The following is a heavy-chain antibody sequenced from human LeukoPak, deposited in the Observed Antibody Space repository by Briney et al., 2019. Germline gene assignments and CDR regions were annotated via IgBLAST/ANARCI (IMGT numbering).Heavy chain of an antibody. CDR3: ARDNSPRGEWYFDR. CDR2: IIPILGIA. J-gene: IGHJ2*01. V-gene: IGHV1-69*04. CDR1: RGTSSSYA. Sequence: SVKVSCMASRGTSSSYAISWVRQAPGQGLEWMGRIIPILGIANYAQTFQGRVTITADKSTSTAYMELSSLRSEDTAVYYCARDNSPRGEWYFDRWGRGTLVTVSS.